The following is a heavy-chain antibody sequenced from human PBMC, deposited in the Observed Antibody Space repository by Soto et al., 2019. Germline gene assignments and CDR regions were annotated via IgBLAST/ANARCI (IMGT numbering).Heavy chain of an antibody. V-gene: IGHV1-18*04. J-gene: IGHJ4*02. Sequence: QVHLVQSGTEVKEPGASVKVSCKASGYTFSRYGISWGRQAPGQGLEWMAWTSGHNDNTNYAEKFQGRVTLTTDTSTGTAYMDLRSLRSDDTAVYYCARDERDTCSGAGCFYFDYWGQGTLVTVSS. CDR3: ARDERDTCSGAGCFYFDY. CDR2: TSGHNDNT. D-gene: IGHD2-8*02. CDR1: GYTFSRYG.